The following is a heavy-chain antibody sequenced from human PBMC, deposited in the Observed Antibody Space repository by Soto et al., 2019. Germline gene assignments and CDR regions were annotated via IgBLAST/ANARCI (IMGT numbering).Heavy chain of an antibody. Sequence: GGSLRLSCAASGFTFNTYAMHWVRQAPGKGLEWVAVISYDGSNKYYADSVKGRFTISRDNSKNTLYLQMNSLRAEDTALYYCAKEIVGAPGWFDPWGQGTLVTVSS. CDR2: ISYDGSNK. CDR3: AKEIVGAPGWFDP. J-gene: IGHJ5*02. D-gene: IGHD1-26*01. V-gene: IGHV3-30-3*01. CDR1: GFTFNTYA.